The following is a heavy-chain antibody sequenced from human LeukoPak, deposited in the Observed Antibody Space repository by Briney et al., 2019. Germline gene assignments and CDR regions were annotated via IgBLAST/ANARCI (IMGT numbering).Heavy chain of an antibody. CDR2: ISSSSSYV. Sequence: GGSLRLSCAASGFTFSLHSMNWVRQAPGKGLEWVSSISSSSSYVYYADSVKGRFTISRDNAKNSLYLQMNSLRAEDTAVYYCARDLSHSSGRTKDYWGQGTLVTVSS. V-gene: IGHV3-21*01. CDR3: ARDLSHSSGRTKDY. D-gene: IGHD6-19*01. CDR1: GFTFSLHS. J-gene: IGHJ4*02.